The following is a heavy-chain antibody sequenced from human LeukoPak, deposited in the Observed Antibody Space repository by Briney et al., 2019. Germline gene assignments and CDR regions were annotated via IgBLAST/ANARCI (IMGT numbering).Heavy chain of an antibody. CDR2: IIPIFGTA. V-gene: IGHV1-69*05. J-gene: IGHJ4*02. CDR1: GGTFSSYA. Sequence: GASVKVSCKASGGTFSSYAINWVRQAPGQGLEWMGRIIPIFGTANSAQKFQGRVTITTDESTSTAYMELSSLRSEDTAVYYCARDRVKNIVVVTAPDYWGQGTLVTVSS. D-gene: IGHD2-21*02. CDR3: ARDRVKNIVVVTAPDY.